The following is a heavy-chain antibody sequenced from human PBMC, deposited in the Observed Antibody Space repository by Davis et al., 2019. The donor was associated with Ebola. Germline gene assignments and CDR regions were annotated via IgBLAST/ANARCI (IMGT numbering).Heavy chain of an antibody. Sequence: GGSLRLSCAASGFTVSSNYMSWVRQAPGKGLEWVSVIYRGGSTYYADSVKGRFTISRDNSKNTLYLQMNSLRAEDTAVYYCASFRLPYYYGMDVWGKGTTVTVSS. CDR3: ASFRLPYYYGMDV. CDR1: GFTVSSNY. D-gene: IGHD4-11*01. V-gene: IGHV3-53*01. CDR2: IYRGGST. J-gene: IGHJ6*04.